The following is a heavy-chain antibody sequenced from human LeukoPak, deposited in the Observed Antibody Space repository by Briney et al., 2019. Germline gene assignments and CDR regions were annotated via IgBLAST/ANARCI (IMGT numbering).Heavy chain of an antibody. CDR2: IYYSGST. CDR1: GGSISSSSYY. V-gene: IGHV4-39*01. Sequence: SETLSLTCTVSGGSISSSSYYWGWIRQPPGKGLEWIGNIYYSGSTYYNPSLKSRFTISVDTSKNQFSLRLSAVTAADTAVYYCARGSRDSGWDFDYWGQGTLVTVSS. J-gene: IGHJ4*02. D-gene: IGHD6-19*01. CDR3: ARGSRDSGWDFDY.